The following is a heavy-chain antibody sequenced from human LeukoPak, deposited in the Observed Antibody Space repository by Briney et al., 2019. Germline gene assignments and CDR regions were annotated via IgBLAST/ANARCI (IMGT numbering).Heavy chain of an antibody. CDR3: ASRRYSKAFDY. CDR1: GGSISSSSYY. D-gene: IGHD6-13*01. V-gene: IGHV4-39*07. CDR2: IYYSGST. J-gene: IGHJ4*02. Sequence: PSETLSLTCTVSGGSISSSSYYWGWIRQPPGKGLEWIGSIYYSGSTYYNPSLKSRVTISVDTSKNQFSLKLSSVTAADTAVYYCASRRYSKAFDYWGQGTLVTVSS.